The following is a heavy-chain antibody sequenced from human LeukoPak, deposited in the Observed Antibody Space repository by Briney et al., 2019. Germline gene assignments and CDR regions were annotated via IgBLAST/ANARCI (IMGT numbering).Heavy chain of an antibody. CDR2: ISAYNGNT. CDR1: GYTFTSYG. CDR3: ARDLTEWATPLYGMDV. Sequence: ASVKVSCKASGYTFTSYGISWVRQAPGQGLEWMGWISAYNGNTNYAQKLQGRVTMTTDTSTSTAYMELRSLRSDDTAVYYCARDLTEWATPLYGMDVRGQGTTVTVSS. V-gene: IGHV1-18*01. D-gene: IGHD2-15*01. J-gene: IGHJ6*02.